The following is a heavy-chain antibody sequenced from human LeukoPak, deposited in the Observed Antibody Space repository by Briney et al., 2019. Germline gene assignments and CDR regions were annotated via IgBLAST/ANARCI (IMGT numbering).Heavy chain of an antibody. J-gene: IGHJ4*02. CDR2: IYYSGST. CDR1: GGSISSSSYY. Sequence: SETLSLTCTVSGGSISSSSYYWGWIRQPPGKGLEWIGSIYYSGSTYYNPSLKSRVTISVDMSKNQFSLKLSSVTAADTAVYYCARDCGGSYYNYFDYWGQGTLVTVSS. D-gene: IGHD1-26*01. V-gene: IGHV4-39*07. CDR3: ARDCGGSYYNYFDY.